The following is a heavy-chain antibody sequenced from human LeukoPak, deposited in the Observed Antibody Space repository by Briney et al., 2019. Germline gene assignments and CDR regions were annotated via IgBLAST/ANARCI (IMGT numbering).Heavy chain of an antibody. V-gene: IGHV1-46*01. J-gene: IGHJ4*02. Sequence: ASVKVSCKASGYTFTSYYMHWVRQAPGQGLEWMGIINPSGGSTSYAQKFQGRVTMTRDTSTSTVYMELSSLRSEDTAVYYCARANTEILTGYYSDLDYWGQGTLVTVSS. D-gene: IGHD3-9*01. CDR3: ARANTEILTGYYSDLDY. CDR1: GYTFTSYY. CDR2: INPSGGST.